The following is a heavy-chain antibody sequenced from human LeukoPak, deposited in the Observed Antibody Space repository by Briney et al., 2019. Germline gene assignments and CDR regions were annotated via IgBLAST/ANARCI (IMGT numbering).Heavy chain of an antibody. CDR3: ARGGVDYDSSGYYNY. Sequence: ASVKVSCKASGYTFTGYYMHWVRQAPGQGLEWMGWINPNSGGTNYAQKFQGRVTTTRDTSISTAYMELSSLRSEDTAVYYCARGGVDYDSSGYYNYWGQGTLVTVSS. CDR1: GYTFTGYY. V-gene: IGHV1-2*02. J-gene: IGHJ4*02. D-gene: IGHD3-22*01. CDR2: INPNSGGT.